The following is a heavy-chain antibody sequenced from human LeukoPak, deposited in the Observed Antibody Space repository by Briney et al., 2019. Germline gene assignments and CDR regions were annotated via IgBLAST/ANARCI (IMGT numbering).Heavy chain of an antibody. Sequence: SETLSLTCTVSGGSISSYYWSWIRQPPGKGLEWIGYIYYSGSTYYNPSLKSRVTISVDTSKNQFSLKLSSVTAADTAVYYCARVDHYDFWVFPWGQGTLVTVSS. V-gene: IGHV4-59*12. CDR1: GGSISSYY. J-gene: IGHJ5*02. D-gene: IGHD3-3*01. CDR3: ARVDHYDFWVFP. CDR2: IYYSGST.